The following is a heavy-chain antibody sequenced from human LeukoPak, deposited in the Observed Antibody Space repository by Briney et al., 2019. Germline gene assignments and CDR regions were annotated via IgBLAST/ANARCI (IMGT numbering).Heavy chain of an antibody. Sequence: GESLKISCKSSGYSFTTYWIGWVRQMPGKGLEWMGIIYPGDSDTRYSPSFQGQVTFSADTSISTAYLQWRSLKASDTAMYYCATLRGPDGAFYFAYWGQGTLVTVSS. D-gene: IGHD3-16*01. V-gene: IGHV5-51*01. CDR1: GYSFTTYW. J-gene: IGHJ4*02. CDR2: IYPGDSDT. CDR3: ATLRGPDGAFYFAY.